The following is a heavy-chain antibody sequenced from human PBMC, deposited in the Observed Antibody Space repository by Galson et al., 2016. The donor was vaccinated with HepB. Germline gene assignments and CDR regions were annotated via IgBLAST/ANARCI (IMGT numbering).Heavy chain of an antibody. V-gene: IGHV4-4*02. CDR3: ARQDRGCPSDY. D-gene: IGHD2-15*01. Sequence: SETLSLTCAVSVGSISSSDWWTWVRQPPGQGLEWIGQIFHSGRATYTPSLASRVTKSVDPSNNHFSPRLTSVTAADTALYYCARQDRGCPSDYWGQGTLVIVSS. CDR1: VGSISSSDW. CDR2: IFHSGRA. J-gene: IGHJ4*02.